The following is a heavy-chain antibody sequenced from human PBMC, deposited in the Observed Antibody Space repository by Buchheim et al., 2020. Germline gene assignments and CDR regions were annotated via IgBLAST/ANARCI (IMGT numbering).Heavy chain of an antibody. CDR3: AKDAPDCSGGSCYPAGFDP. Sequence: QVQLVESGGGVVQPGRSLRLSCAASGFTFSSYGMHWVRQAPGKGLEWVAVISYDGSNKYYADSVKGRFTISRDNSKNTLYLQMNSLRAEDTAVYYCAKDAPDCSGGSCYPAGFDPWGQGTL. J-gene: IGHJ5*02. D-gene: IGHD2-15*01. V-gene: IGHV3-30*18. CDR1: GFTFSSYG. CDR2: ISYDGSNK.